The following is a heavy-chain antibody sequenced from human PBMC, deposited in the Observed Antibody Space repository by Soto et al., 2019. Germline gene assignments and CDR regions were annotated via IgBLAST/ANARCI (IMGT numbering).Heavy chain of an antibody. Sequence: GTLYLTSGVHGGSFSSYRWSWIRQTPGKGLEWIGEINHLTTTNYNPSLNSRVIISLDTPKNQFSLKLSSVTAADTAVYYCARGYDTALAPIFWGQGILVTVPS. CDR1: GGSFSSYR. D-gene: IGHD5-18*01. CDR3: ARGYDTALAPIF. J-gene: IGHJ4*02. CDR2: INHLTTT. V-gene: IGHV4-34*01.